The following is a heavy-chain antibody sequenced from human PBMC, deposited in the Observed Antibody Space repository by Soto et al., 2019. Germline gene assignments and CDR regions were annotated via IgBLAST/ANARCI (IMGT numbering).Heavy chain of an antibody. CDR3: ARQRGGREGDY. CDR1: GFTFSDNS. V-gene: IGHV3-21*01. D-gene: IGHD1-26*01. J-gene: IGHJ4*02. CDR2: ISSTSIYI. Sequence: EVQLVESGGGLVKPGGSLRLSCAASGFTFSDNSMKWVRQAPGKGLEWVSSISSTSIYIFYADAVKGRFTISSDNDKNSLYLQINGLRAEDTAVYYCARQRGGREGDYWGQGTLVTVSS.